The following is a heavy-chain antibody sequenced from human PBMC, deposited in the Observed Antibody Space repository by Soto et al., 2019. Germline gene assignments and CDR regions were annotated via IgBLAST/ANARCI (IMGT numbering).Heavy chain of an antibody. CDR3: AKYRRTDAEGYRLDF. CDR1: GGSISGYY. CDR2: VYYSGST. V-gene: IGHV4-59*01. D-gene: IGHD5-12*01. J-gene: IGHJ4*02. Sequence: NPSETLSLTCTLSGGSISGYYWSWIRQPPGKGLEWIGYVYYSGSTKYNPSLESRVNISVDMSNNQFSLMLTSVTAADTAVYYCAKYRRTDAEGYRLDFWGQGTLVTVSS.